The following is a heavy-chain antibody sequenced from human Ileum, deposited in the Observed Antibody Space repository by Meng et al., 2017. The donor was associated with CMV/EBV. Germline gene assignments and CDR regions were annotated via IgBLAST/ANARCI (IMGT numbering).Heavy chain of an antibody. Sequence: GGSLRLSCAASGFTFNEYTMMWVRQSPGKGPEWVSSISRSSTYIYYADSVKGRFTISRDNAKNSLFLQMNSLRAEDTAVYYCASREYTSSYYFDSWGQGTLVTVSS. J-gene: IGHJ4*02. D-gene: IGHD6-6*01. CDR2: ISRSSTYI. V-gene: IGHV3-21*01. CDR1: GFTFNEYT. CDR3: ASREYTSSYYFDS.